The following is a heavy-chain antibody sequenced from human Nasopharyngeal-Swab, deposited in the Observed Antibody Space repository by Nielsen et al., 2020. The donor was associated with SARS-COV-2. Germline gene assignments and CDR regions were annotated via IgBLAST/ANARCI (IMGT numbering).Heavy chain of an antibody. CDR3: AKVLWFGELYY. V-gene: IGHV4-4*02. CDR1: GDSISSSNW. D-gene: IGHD3-10*01. CDR2: IYHSGST. J-gene: IGHJ4*02. Sequence: SDTLSLTCAVSGDSISSSNWWSWVRQPPGKGLEWLGEIYHSGSTNYNPSLKSRVTISVEKSKNQFSLKLSSVTAADTAVYYCAKVLWFGELYYCGQGTLVTVSS.